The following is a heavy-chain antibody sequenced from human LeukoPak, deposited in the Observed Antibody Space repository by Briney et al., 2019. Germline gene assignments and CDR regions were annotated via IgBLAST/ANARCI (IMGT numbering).Heavy chain of an antibody. CDR2: IYYSGST. D-gene: IGHD3-16*01. CDR3: AKDYAVGSIDY. J-gene: IGHJ4*02. V-gene: IGHV4-39*07. CDR1: GGSISSSSYY. Sequence: SETLSLTCTVSGGSISSSSYYWGWIRQPPGKGLEWIGSIYYSGSTNYNPSLKSRVTISVDTSKNQFSLKLSSVTAADTALYYCAKDYAVGSIDYWGQGTLVTVSS.